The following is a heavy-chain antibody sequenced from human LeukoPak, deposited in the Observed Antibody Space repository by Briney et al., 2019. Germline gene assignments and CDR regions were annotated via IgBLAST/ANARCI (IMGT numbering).Heavy chain of an antibody. Sequence: GRSLRLSCAASGFTFSSYAMHWVRQAPGKGLEWVAVISYDGSNKYYADSVKGRFTISRDNSKNTLYLQMNSLRAEDTAVYYCARPLVRTRYYVDYWGQGTLVTVSS. V-gene: IGHV3-30-3*01. CDR3: ARPLVRTRYYVDY. CDR1: GFTFSSYA. J-gene: IGHJ4*02. CDR2: ISYDGSNK. D-gene: IGHD2-8*01.